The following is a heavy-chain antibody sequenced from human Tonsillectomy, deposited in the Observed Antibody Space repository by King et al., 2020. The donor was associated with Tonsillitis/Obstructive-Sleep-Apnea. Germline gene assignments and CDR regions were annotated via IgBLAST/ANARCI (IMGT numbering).Heavy chain of an antibody. J-gene: IGHJ3*02. V-gene: IGHV3-48*02. Sequence: VQLVESGGGLVRSGGSLRLSCAASGFTFSSYSMNWVRQAPGKGLEWVSYISSSSDTIYYADSVKGRFTISRDNAENSLYLQMNSLRDEDTAVYYCAREYCSRTSCYDAFDIWGQGTTVTVSS. CDR3: AREYCSRTSCYDAFDI. CDR1: GFTFSSYS. CDR2: ISSSSDTI. D-gene: IGHD2-2*01.